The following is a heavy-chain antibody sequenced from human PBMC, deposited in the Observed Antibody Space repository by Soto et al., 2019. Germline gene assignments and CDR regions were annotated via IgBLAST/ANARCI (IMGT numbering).Heavy chain of an antibody. CDR2: IYHSGST. CDR3: ARASTTVTTLDY. J-gene: IGHJ4*02. CDR1: GGSISSGGYS. D-gene: IGHD4-17*01. Sequence: PSETLSLTCAVSGGSISSGGYSWSWIRQPPGKGLEWIGYIYHSGSTYYNPSLKSRVTISVDRSKNQFSLKLSSATAADTDVYYCARASTTVTTLDYWGQGTLVTVSS. V-gene: IGHV4-30-2*01.